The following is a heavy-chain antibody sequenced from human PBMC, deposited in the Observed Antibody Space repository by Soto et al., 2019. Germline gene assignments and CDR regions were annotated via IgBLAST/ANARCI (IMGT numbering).Heavy chain of an antibody. CDR3: ASSDFYYGSGSYYHFDY. J-gene: IGHJ4*02. V-gene: IGHV4-31*03. CDR2: IYYSGST. CDR1: GGSISSGGYY. Sequence: PSETLSLTCTVPGGSISSGGYYWSWIRQHPGKGLEWIGYIYYSGSTYYNPSLKSRVTISVDTSKNQFSLKLSSVTAADTAVYYCASSDFYYGSGSYYHFDYWGQGTLVTVSS. D-gene: IGHD3-10*01.